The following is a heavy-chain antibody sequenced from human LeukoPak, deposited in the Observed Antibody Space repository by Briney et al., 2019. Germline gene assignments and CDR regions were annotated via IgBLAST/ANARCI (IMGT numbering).Heavy chain of an antibody. CDR1: GFTFSSYA. J-gene: IGHJ4*02. D-gene: IGHD3-9*01. V-gene: IGHV3-30-3*01. CDR3: ARALYDILTGYYHPLGY. CDR2: ISYDGSNK. Sequence: GGSLRLSCAASGFTFSSYAMHWVRQAPGKGLEWVAVISYDGSNKYYADSVKGRFTISRDNSKNTLYLQMNSLRAEDTAVYYCARALYDILTGYYHPLGYWGQGTLVTVSS.